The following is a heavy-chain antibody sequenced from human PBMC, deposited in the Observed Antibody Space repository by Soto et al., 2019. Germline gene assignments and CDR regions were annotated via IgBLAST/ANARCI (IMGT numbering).Heavy chain of an antibody. D-gene: IGHD2-21*02. CDR1: GDTFNNNA. Sequence: QVQLVQSGTEVKKPGSSVKVSCRASGDTFNNNAITWMRQTPGRGLEWLGEIVPIFGTTNYPQEFQGRVTITADTSTSTAYMELSRLISEDTAIYYCATEVVTVTTLGWFASWGQGTLVTVSS. CDR3: ATEVVTVTTLGWFAS. V-gene: IGHV1-69*06. J-gene: IGHJ5*01. CDR2: IVPIFGTT.